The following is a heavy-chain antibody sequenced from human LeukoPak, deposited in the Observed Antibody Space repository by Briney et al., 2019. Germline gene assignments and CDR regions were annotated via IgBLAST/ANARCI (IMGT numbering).Heavy chain of an antibody. CDR3: ARDGYNYGGVDY. D-gene: IGHD5-24*01. J-gene: IGHJ4*02. CDR2: ISACNGNT. Sequence: ASVKVSCKASGYTFTSYFIHWVRQAPGQGLEWMGWISACNGNTNYAQKLQGRVTMTTDTSTSTAYMELRSLRSDDTAVYYCARDGYNYGGVDYWGQGTLVTVSS. V-gene: IGHV1-18*04. CDR1: GYTFTSYF.